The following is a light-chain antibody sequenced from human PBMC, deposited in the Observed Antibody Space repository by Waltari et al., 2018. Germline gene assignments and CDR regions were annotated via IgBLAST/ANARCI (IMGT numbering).Light chain of an antibody. CDR3: QQSYSTPYT. CDR2: GAS. J-gene: IGKJ2*01. Sequence: DIQMTQSPSSLSAFVGDRVTITCRASQSITNYLNWYQEQPGKAPKLLIYGASSLQGGVPSRFSGSGSGTDFTLTISSLQPEDFATYYCQQSYSTPYTFGQGTRREFK. CDR1: QSITNY. V-gene: IGKV1-39*01.